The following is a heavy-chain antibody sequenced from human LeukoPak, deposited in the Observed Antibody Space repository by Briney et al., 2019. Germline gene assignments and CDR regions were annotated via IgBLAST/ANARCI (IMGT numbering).Heavy chain of an antibody. V-gene: IGHV3-49*03. CDR2: TRSAAYGGTT. Sequence: GGSLRLSCTTSGFTFGDYLLSWFRQAPGKGLEWVGFTRSAAYGGTTEYAASVKGRFIISRDNSNNIAYLQMDTLKTEDTAVYFCARARLLRRFDSWGQGTLVTVSS. D-gene: IGHD6-25*01. CDR1: GFTFGDYL. CDR3: ARARLLRRFDS. J-gene: IGHJ5*01.